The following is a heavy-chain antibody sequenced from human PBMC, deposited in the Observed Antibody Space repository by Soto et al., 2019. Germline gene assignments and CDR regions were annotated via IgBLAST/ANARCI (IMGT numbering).Heavy chain of an antibody. CDR1: GYTFINYD. J-gene: IGHJ5*02. V-gene: IGHV1-8*02. CDR2: MNPGSGKT. CDR3: ARMASFGTLNWFDP. Sequence: QVQLVQSGAEVKEPGASVRVSCKASGYTFINYDISWVRQATGQGLEWMGWMNPGSGKTGYANKFQGGVTMTRDAYTITAHLELSSLTSEDTAVYYCARMASFGTLNWFDPWCQGTLLTVSS. D-gene: IGHD3-16*01.